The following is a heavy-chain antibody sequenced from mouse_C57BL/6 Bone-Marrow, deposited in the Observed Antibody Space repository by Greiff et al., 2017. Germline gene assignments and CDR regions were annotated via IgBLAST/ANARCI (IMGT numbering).Heavy chain of an antibody. CDR3: ARVLFQGFDY. Sequence: EVKLLESGGGLVKPGASLKLSCAASGFTFSSYAMPWVRQTPEKRLEWVATISDGGSYTYYPDNVKGRFTISRDNAKNNLYLQMSHLKSEDTAMYYCARVLFQGFDYWGQGTTLTVSS. CDR1: GFTFSSYA. D-gene: IGHD1-1*01. J-gene: IGHJ2*01. V-gene: IGHV5-4*03. CDR2: ISDGGSYT.